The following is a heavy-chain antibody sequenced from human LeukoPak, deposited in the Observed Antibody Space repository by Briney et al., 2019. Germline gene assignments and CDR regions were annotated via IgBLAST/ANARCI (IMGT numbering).Heavy chain of an antibody. D-gene: IGHD2-2*01. J-gene: IGHJ6*04. V-gene: IGHV3-30*18. Sequence: GGSLRLSCAASGITFGNNWMHWVRQAPGKGLEWVAVISYDGSNKYYADSVKGRFTISRDNSKNTLYLQMNSLRAEDTAVYYCAKDKVPAAYYYGMDVWGKGTTVTVSS. CDR1: GITFGNNW. CDR2: ISYDGSNK. CDR3: AKDKVPAAYYYGMDV.